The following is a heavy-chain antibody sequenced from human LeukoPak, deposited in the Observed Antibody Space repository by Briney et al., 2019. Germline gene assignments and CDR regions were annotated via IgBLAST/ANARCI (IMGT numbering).Heavy chain of an antibody. J-gene: IGHJ4*02. V-gene: IGHV5-51*01. D-gene: IGHD1-20*01. CDR1: GYRFTSCW. CDR2: IYPGDSDT. CDR3: ARHPSFNWNDLPDY. Sequence: GESLQISCQGSGYRFTSCWIGGVRPIPRKGLGWMGIIYPGDSDTTYTPSFQGKVTISADKSITTAYLQWSSLKASDTAMYYCARHPSFNWNDLPDYWGQGTLVTVSS.